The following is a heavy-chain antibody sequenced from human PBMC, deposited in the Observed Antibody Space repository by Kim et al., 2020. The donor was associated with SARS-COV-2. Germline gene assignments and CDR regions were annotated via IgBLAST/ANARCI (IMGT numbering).Heavy chain of an antibody. CDR3: ARDLRYYDILTGYFPNRYYYYYSGMDV. D-gene: IGHD3-9*01. CDR2: ISYDGSNK. Sequence: GGSLRLSCAASGFTFSSYAMHWVRQAPGKGLEWVAVISYDGSNKYYADSVKGRFTISRDNSKNTLYLQMNSLRAEDTAVYYCARDLRYYDILTGYFPNRYYYYYSGMDVWGQGTTVTVSS. CDR1: GFTFSSYA. J-gene: IGHJ6*02. V-gene: IGHV3-30*04.